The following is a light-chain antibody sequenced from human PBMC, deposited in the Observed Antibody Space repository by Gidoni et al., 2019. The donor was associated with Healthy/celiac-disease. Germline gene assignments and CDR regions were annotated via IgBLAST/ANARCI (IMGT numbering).Light chain of an antibody. CDR3: QQRSNWPCS. V-gene: IGKV3-11*01. Sequence: EIVLTQSPATLSLSPGERATLSCRASQSVSSYLAWYQQKPGQAPRLLIYDASSRPTGIPARFSGSGSGTDFTLTISSLQPEDFAVYYCQQRSNWPCSFGQGTKLEIK. CDR1: QSVSSY. CDR2: DAS. J-gene: IGKJ2*04.